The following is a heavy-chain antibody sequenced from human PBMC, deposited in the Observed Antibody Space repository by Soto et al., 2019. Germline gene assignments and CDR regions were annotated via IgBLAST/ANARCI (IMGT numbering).Heavy chain of an antibody. CDR3: ARDHRWAFDY. V-gene: IGHV3-48*02. J-gene: IGHJ4*02. Sequence: EVQLVESGGGLVQPGGYLRLSCVASGFTFDRYAMNWVRQAPGKGLEWLSWISPDSATVEHSDSVTGRFTMSRDDAKNLLNLQMNSLKDEDTAVYYCARDHRWAFDYWGQGTRVTVTS. D-gene: IGHD3-16*01. CDR1: GFTFDRYA. CDR2: ISPDSATV.